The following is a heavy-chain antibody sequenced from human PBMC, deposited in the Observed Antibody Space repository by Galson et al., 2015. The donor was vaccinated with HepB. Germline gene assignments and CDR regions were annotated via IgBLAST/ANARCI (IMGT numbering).Heavy chain of an antibody. CDR2: IWYDGSDK. V-gene: IGHV3-33*01. Sequence: SLRLSCAASGFTLSSYAMNWVRQAPGKGLEWVAVIWYDGSDKYYADSVKGRFTISRDNSKNTLYLQMDSLRVEDTGVYYCARPLVLNGRFNPGVGPFHIWGHGTMVTVSA. CDR1: GFTLSSYA. J-gene: IGHJ3*02. D-gene: IGHD2-8*01. CDR3: ARPLVLNGRFNPGVGPFHI.